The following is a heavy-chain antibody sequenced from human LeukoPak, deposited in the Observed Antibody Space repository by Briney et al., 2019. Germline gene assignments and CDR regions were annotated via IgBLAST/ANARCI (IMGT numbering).Heavy chain of an antibody. CDR3: ARDSVGERLVPGPYDY. CDR1: GYTFTGYY. CDR2: INPNSGGT. Sequence: GASVKVSCKASGYTFTGYYMHWVRQAPAQGLEWMGLINPNSGGTNYAQKFQGRVTMTRDTSISTAYMELSRLRSDDTAVYYCARDSVGERLVPGPYDYWGQGTLVTVSS. J-gene: IGHJ4*02. D-gene: IGHD6-6*01. V-gene: IGHV1-2*02.